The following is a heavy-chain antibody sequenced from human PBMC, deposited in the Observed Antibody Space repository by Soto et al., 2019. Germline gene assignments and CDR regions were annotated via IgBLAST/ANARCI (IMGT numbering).Heavy chain of an antibody. CDR1: GYTFSGYY. J-gene: IGHJ6*02. Sequence: ASVKVSCKASGYTFSGYYIHWLRQAPGQGLEWMGWINPNSGGANYAQKFQGRVTVTRDTPTSTAYMELSRLTSDDTAVYYCARSLTEGYCTITGCYTRPLYGMDVWGQGTTVTVSS. D-gene: IGHD2-2*02. CDR2: INPNSGGA. CDR3: ARSLTEGYCTITGCYTRPLYGMDV. V-gene: IGHV1-2*02.